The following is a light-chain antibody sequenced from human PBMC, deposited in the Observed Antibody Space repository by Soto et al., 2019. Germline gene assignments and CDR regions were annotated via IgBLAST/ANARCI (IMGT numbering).Light chain of an antibody. J-gene: IGKJ1*01. CDR1: QSVSSSH. V-gene: IGKV3-20*01. CDR2: SAS. CDR3: QRYGA. Sequence: EIVLTQSPGTLSLSPGERATLSCRASQSVSSSHLAWYQHKPGQAPRLLIYSASSRATGIPDRFSGSGSGTDFTLTISRLEPEDFAVYYCQRYGAVGQGTNV.